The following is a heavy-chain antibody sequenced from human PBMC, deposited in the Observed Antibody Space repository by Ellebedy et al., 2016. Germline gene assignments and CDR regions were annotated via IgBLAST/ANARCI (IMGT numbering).Heavy chain of an antibody. CDR1: GYSFTSYW. CDR2: IYPGDSDT. J-gene: IGHJ6*02. CDR3: ARHGGWLQSYYYYGMDV. Sequence: GESLKISCKGSGYSFTSYWISWVRQMPGKGLEWMGIIYPGDSDTRYSPSFQGQVTISADKSISTAYLQWSSLKASDTAMYYCARHGGWLQSYYYYGMDVWGQGTTVTVSS. V-gene: IGHV5-51*01. D-gene: IGHD5-24*01.